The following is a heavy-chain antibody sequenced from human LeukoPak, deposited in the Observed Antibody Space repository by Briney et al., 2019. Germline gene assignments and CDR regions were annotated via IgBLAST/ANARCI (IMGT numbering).Heavy chain of an antibody. V-gene: IGHV1-18*01. CDR1: GYTXTSHG. D-gene: IGHD6-19*01. Sequence: ASVKVSCKASGYTXTSHGMSWVRQARGQGLEWMGWINTYNGNTNYAQKLQGRLTMTTDTSTSTAYMELKSQISDDTAVYYCTAVPKTSFDYWGQGTLVTVSS. CDR3: TAVPKTSFDY. J-gene: IGHJ4*02. CDR2: INTYNGNT.